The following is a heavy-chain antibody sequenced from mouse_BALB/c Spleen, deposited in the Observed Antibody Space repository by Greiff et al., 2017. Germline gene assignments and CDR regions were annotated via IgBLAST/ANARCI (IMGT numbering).Heavy chain of an antibody. CDR2: ISSGSSTI. D-gene: IGHD2-14*01. J-gene: IGHJ4*01. CDR1: GFTFSSFG. V-gene: IGHV5-17*02. Sequence: EVHLVESGGGLVQPGGSRKLSCAASGFTFSSFGMHWVRQAPEKGLEWVAYISSGSSTIYYADTVKGRFTISRDNPKNTLFLQMTSLRSEDTAMYYCARGDRYDVEGYAMDYWGQGTSVTVSS. CDR3: ARGDRYDVEGYAMDY.